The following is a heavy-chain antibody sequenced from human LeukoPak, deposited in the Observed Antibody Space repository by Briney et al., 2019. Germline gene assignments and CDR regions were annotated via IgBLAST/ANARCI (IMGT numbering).Heavy chain of an antibody. CDR1: GFTFSSYE. CDR3: ARVLSPIDWFDP. Sequence: PGGSLRLSCAASGFTFSSYEMNWVRQAPGKGLEWVSYISRSGTTIYYADSVKGRFTISRDNAKNSLYLQMNSLRAEDTAVYYCARVLSPIDWFDPWGQGTLVTVSS. V-gene: IGHV3-48*03. D-gene: IGHD3-22*01. CDR2: ISRSGTTI. J-gene: IGHJ5*02.